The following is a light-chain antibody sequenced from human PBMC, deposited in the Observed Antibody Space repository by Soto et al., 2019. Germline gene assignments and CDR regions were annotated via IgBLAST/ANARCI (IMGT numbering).Light chain of an antibody. CDR2: AAS. Sequence: ELVLTQSPGTLSLSPGERATLSCRASQSVSSYYLAWYQQKPGQAPRLLIYAASSRATGIPDRFSGGGSGTDFTLTISRLEPEEFAVYDCQQCGSSPWTFGQGTKVEIK. CDR3: QQCGSSPWT. V-gene: IGKV3-20*01. CDR1: QSVSSYY. J-gene: IGKJ1*01.